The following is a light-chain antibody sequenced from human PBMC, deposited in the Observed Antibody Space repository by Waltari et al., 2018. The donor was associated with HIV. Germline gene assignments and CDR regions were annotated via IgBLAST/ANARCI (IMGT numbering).Light chain of an antibody. CDR3: AAWDDSMNGL. V-gene: IGLV1-44*01. CDR1: SSNIGSNT. J-gene: IGLJ2*01. Sequence: QSVLTQPPSASGTPGQRVTISCSGSSSNIGSNTVNWYQQLPGTAPKLLIYSNKQRPSGVPDRFSGSKSGTSASLAISGLQSEDEADYYGAAWDDSMNGLFGGGTKLTVL. CDR2: SNK.